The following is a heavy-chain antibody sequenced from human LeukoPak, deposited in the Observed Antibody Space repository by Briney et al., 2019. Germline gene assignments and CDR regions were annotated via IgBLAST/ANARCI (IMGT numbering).Heavy chain of an antibody. V-gene: IGHV5-51*01. D-gene: IGHD6-13*01. CDR1: GYSFTSYW. Sequence: GESLKISCKGSGYSFTSYWIGWVRQMPGKGLECMGIIYPGDSDTRYSPSFQGQVTISADKSISTAYLQWSSLKASDTAMYYCARQVSSSWYRICFDPWGQGTLVTVSS. J-gene: IGHJ5*02. CDR3: ARQVSSSWYRICFDP. CDR2: IYPGDSDT.